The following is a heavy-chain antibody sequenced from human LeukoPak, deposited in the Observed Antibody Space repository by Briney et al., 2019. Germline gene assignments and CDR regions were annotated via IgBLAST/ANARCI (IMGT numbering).Heavy chain of an antibody. CDR2: ISGSGGST. CDR3: AKSPSTTVTIFDY. D-gene: IGHD4-17*01. V-gene: IGHV3-23*01. CDR1: GFTFSSYA. J-gene: IGHJ4*02. Sequence: GGSLRLSRAASGFTFSSYAMSWVRQAPGKGLERVSAISGSGGSTYYADSVKGRFTISRDNSKNTLYLQMNSLRAEDTAVYYCAKSPSTTVTIFDYWGQGTLVTVSS.